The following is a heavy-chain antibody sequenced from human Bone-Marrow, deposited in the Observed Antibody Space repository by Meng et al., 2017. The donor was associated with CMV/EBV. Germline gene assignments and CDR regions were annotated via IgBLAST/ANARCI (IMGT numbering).Heavy chain of an antibody. J-gene: IGHJ5*02. V-gene: IGHV4-34*01. CDR1: GGSFSGYY. D-gene: IGHD5-18*01. CDR2: INPSGST. Sequence: SETLSLSCAVYGGSFSGYYWSWIRQPPGKGLEWIGEINPSGSTNNNPSLMRRVTISVDTSKNQSSLKLSSVTAADTAVYYCARGVISGRGSRGYSYGYVSGLLLRFDPWGQGTLVTVSS. CDR3: ARGVISGRGSRGYSYGYVSGLLLRFDP.